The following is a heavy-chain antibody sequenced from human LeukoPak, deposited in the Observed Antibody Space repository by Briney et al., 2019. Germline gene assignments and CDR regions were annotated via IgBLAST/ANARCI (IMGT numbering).Heavy chain of an antibody. Sequence: GGSLRLSCAVSGFTFSSYWMHWVRQAPGKGLVWVSRINSDGSSTIYADSVKGRFTISRDNAKNTLYLQMDSLRAEDTAVYYCARDAAAAAGTSSEDWFDPWGQGTLVTVSS. V-gene: IGHV3-74*01. CDR3: ARDAAAAAGTSSEDWFDP. CDR1: GFTFSSYW. J-gene: IGHJ5*02. CDR2: INSDGSST. D-gene: IGHD6-13*01.